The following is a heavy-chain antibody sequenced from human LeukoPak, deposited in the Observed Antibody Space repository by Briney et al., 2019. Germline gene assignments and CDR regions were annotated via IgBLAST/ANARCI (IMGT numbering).Heavy chain of an antibody. J-gene: IGHJ4*02. Sequence: PGGSLRLSCTASGFTFSSYAMGWVRQAPGKGLEWVALISYDGSKKYYEDSVKGRFTISRDTSKNTLYLQMNSLRTEDTAVCYCAREGHGGAIDYWGQGTLVTVSS. V-gene: IGHV3-30-3*01. CDR1: GFTFSSYA. CDR3: AREGHGGAIDY. D-gene: IGHD1-26*01. CDR2: ISYDGSKK.